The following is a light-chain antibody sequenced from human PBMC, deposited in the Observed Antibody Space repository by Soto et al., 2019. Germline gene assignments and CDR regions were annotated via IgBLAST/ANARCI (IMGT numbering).Light chain of an antibody. J-gene: IGLJ2*01. V-gene: IGLV2-14*01. CDR3: SSYTTSTSFIL. CDR1: SSDIGNYDF. Sequence: QSVLTQPASVSGSPGQSITISCTGTSSDIGNYDFVSWYQQVPGTAPKAMIYEVSSRPSGVSNRFSGSKSGNTASLTISGLQAEDEAYYYCSSYTTSTSFILFGGWTKLTVL. CDR2: EVS.